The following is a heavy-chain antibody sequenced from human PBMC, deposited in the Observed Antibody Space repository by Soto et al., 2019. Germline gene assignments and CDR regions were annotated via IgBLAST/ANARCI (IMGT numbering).Heavy chain of an antibody. J-gene: IGHJ6*02. CDR1: GYTFTSYG. Sequence: ASVKVSCKASGYTFTSYGISWVRQAPGQGLEWMGRIIPILGIANYAQKFQGRVTITADKSTSTAYMELSSLRSEDTAVYYCASTTGTGHYYYYGMDVWGQGTTVTVSS. V-gene: IGHV1-69*04. CDR2: IIPILGIA. D-gene: IGHD1-1*01. CDR3: ASTTGTGHYYYYGMDV.